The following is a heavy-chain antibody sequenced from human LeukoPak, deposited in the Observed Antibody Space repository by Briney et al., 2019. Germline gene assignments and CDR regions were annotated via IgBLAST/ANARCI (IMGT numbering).Heavy chain of an antibody. D-gene: IGHD4-17*01. J-gene: IGHJ6*02. V-gene: IGHV4-59*01. CDR3: AREDPQTTVPEGMDV. CDR2: IYYSGTT. CDR1: GGSISYYY. Sequence: SETLSLTCTVSGGSISYYYWSWIRQSPGKGLEWIGYIYYSGTTNYNPSLKSRVTISVDTSKNQFSLQLRSVTAADTAVYFCAREDPQTTVPEGMDVWGQGTTVTVSS.